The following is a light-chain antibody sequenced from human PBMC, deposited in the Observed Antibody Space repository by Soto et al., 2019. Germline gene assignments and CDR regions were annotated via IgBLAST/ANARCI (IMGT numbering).Light chain of an antibody. CDR3: QQYGSSSCT. CDR1: QSVSSSY. CDR2: GAS. Sequence: EIVLTQSPGTLSLSPGERATLSCRASQSVSSSYLAWYQQKPGQAPRLLIYGASSRATGIPDRSSGSGSGTDFTLTISGLEPEDFAVYYCQQYGSSSCTFGQGTKVALK. J-gene: IGKJ1*01. V-gene: IGKV3-20*01.